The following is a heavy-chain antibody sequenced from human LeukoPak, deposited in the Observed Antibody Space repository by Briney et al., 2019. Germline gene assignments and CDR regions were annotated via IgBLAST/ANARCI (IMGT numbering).Heavy chain of an antibody. CDR3: ARGSTGTTYYDFWSGYYTGGYFDY. CDR2: ISAYNVNT. D-gene: IGHD3-3*01. CDR1: GYTFTSYG. Sequence: AAVKVSCKASGYTFTSYGISWVRQAPGQGREWMGWISAYNVNTNYAQKLQGRVTMTTDTSTSTAYMELRSLRSDDTAVYYCARGSTGTTYYDFWSGYYTGGYFDYWGQGTLVTVSS. J-gene: IGHJ4*02. V-gene: IGHV1-18*01.